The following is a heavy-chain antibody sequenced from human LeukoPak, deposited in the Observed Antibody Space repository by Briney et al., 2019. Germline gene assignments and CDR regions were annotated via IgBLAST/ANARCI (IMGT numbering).Heavy chain of an antibody. Sequence: GGSLRLSCAASGFTFSSYSMNWVRQAPGKGREWGSSISSSSSYIYYADSVKGRFTISRDNAKNSLYLQMNSLRAEDTAVYYCASPDPHYWGQGTLVTVSS. CDR1: GFTFSSYS. V-gene: IGHV3-21*01. CDR3: ASPDPHY. CDR2: ISSSSSYI. J-gene: IGHJ4*02.